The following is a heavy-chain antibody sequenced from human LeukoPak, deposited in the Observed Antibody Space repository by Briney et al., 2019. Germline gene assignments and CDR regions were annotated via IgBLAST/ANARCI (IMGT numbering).Heavy chain of an antibody. CDR1: GYTLTGYY. CDR2: INPNSGVT. CDR3: ATIRGQWPMTYYFDY. V-gene: IGHV1-2*04. J-gene: IGHJ4*02. Sequence: GASVKVSCKASGYTLTGYYMHWVRQAPGQGLEWMGGINPNSGVTNYAQKFQGWVTMTKDTSISTAYTELSRLRSEDTAVYYSATIRGQWPMTYYFDYWGQGTLVTVSS. D-gene: IGHD6-19*01.